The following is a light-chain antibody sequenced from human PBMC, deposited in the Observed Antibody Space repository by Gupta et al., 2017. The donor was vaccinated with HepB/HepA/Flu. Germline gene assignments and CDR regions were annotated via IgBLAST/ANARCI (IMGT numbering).Light chain of an antibody. V-gene: IGKV2D-29*01. CDR1: QSLLHSSGRTF. Sequence: DIVMIQTPLSLSVTPGQPASISCKSSQSLLHSSGRTFFYWFLQKPGQPPQLLIYEGSNRFSGVPERISGSWSGTDFTLKFSRVEAEDVGVYYCMQRLQPPRTFGQGTKVEIK. CDR2: EGS. J-gene: IGKJ1*01. CDR3: MQRLQPPRT.